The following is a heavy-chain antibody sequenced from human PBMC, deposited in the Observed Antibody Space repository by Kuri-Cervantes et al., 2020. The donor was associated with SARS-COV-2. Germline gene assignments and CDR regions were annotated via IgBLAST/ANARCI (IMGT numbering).Heavy chain of an antibody. CDR1: GGSFSGYY. Sequence: GSLRLSCAVYGGSFSGYYWTWIRQPPGKGLEWIGEINHSGSTNYNPSLKSRVTISVDTSKNQISLKLSSVTAADTAVYYCARHMYKSNPGDAFDISGRGTLVTVSS. CDR3: ARHMYKSNPGDAFDI. J-gene: IGHJ3*02. CDR2: INHSGST. D-gene: IGHD1-20*01. V-gene: IGHV4-34*01.